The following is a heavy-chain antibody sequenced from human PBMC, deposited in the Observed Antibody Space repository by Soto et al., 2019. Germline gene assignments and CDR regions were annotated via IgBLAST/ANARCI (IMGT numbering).Heavy chain of an antibody. D-gene: IGHD2-2*01. CDR3: AKDTYSRSWYF. Sequence: EMQLLESGGDLVQPGGSLRLSCAASGFTFTNYLMTWVRQAPGKGLEWVSSIDKSGGDTYYADSVKGRFTISRDNSKNTLYLQMNGLRAEDTALYYCAKDTYSRSWYFWGQGTLVTVSS. CDR1: GFTFTNYL. V-gene: IGHV3-23*05. CDR2: IDKSGGDT. J-gene: IGHJ4*02.